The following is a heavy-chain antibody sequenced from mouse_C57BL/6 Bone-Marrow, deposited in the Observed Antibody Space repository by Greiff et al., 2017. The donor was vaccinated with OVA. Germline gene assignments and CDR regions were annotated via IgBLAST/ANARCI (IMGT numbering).Heavy chain of an antibody. CDR1: GYTFTGYW. D-gene: IGHD1-1*01. V-gene: IGHV1-9*01. CDR3: ARNYYGSSPFGY. CDR2: ILPGSGGT. Sequence: QVQLQQSGAELMKPGASVKLSCKATGYTFTGYWIEWVKQRPGHGLEWIGEILPGSGGTNYNEKFKGKATFTADTSSNTAYMQLSSLTTEDSAIYYCARNYYGSSPFGYWGQGTTLTVSS. J-gene: IGHJ2*01.